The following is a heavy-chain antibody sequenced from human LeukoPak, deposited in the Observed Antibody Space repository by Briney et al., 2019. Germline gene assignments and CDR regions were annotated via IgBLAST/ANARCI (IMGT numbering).Heavy chain of an antibody. CDR2: IYTTGST. CDR1: GGSISSGSYY. V-gene: IGHV4-61*02. D-gene: IGHD2-21*01. J-gene: IGHJ4*02. Sequence: SETLTLTCTVSGGSISSGSYYWSWIRQPAGKGLEWIGRIYTTGSTNYNPSLKSRVTISVDTSKNQFSLKLSSVTAADTAVYHCARGPYIDHWGQGTLVTVSS. CDR3: ARGPYIDH.